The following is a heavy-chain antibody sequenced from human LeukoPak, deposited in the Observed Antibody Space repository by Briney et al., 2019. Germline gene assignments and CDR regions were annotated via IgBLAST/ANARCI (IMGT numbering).Heavy chain of an antibody. CDR2: ISAYNGNT. CDR3: ARDTLNGPFVISLDY. J-gene: IGHJ4*02. D-gene: IGHD3-9*01. V-gene: IGHV1-18*01. Sequence: ASVKVSCKASGYTFTSYGISWVRQAPGQGLEWMGWISAYNGNTNYAQKLQGRVTMTTDTSTSTAYMELRSLRAEDTAVYYCARDTLNGPFVISLDYWGQGALVTVSS. CDR1: GYTFTSYG.